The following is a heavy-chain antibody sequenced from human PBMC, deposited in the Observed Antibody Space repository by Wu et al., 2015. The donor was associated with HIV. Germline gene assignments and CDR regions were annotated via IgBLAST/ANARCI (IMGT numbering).Heavy chain of an antibody. Sequence: QVQLVQSGAEVKKPGSSVKVSCKASGGTFSSYAISWVRQAPGQGLEWMGRIIPIFGTANYAQKFQGRVTITTDESTSTAYMELSSLRSEDTAVYYCARDRATLAPRDSSGYTPHNWFDPWGQGTLGPPSPQ. CDR1: GGTFSSYA. CDR3: ARDRATLAPRDSSGYTPHNWFDP. V-gene: IGHV1-69*05. CDR2: IIPIFGTA. D-gene: IGHD3-22*01. J-gene: IGHJ5*02.